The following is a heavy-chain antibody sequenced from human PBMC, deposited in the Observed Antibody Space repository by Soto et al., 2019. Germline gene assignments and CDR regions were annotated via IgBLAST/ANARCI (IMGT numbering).Heavy chain of an antibody. CDR1: GGSFSGYY. D-gene: IGHD6-13*01. Sequence: KSPETLSLTCAVYGGSFSGYYWSWIRQPPGKGLEWIGEINHSGSTNYNPSLKSRVTISVDTSKNQFSLKLSSVTAADTAVYYCAGLNDSAAAGKSIDYWGQGTLVTVSS. J-gene: IGHJ4*02. V-gene: IGHV4-34*01. CDR3: AGLNDSAAAGKSIDY. CDR2: INHSGST.